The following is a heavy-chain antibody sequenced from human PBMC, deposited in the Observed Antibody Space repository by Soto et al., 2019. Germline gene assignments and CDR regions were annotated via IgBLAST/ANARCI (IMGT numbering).Heavy chain of an antibody. D-gene: IGHD3-22*01. V-gene: IGHV3-30-3*01. CDR2: ISYDGSNK. Sequence: HPGGSLRLSCAASGFTFSSYAMHWFRQAPGKGLEWVAVISYDGSNKYYADSVKGRFTISRDNSKNTLYLQMNSLRAEDTAVYYCASGYDSSGYIDYWGQGTLVTVSS. CDR3: ASGYDSSGYIDY. CDR1: GFTFSSYA. J-gene: IGHJ4*02.